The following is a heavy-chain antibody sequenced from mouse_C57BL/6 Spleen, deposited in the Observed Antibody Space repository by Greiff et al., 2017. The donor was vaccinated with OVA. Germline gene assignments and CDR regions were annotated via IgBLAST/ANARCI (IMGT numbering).Heavy chain of an antibody. CDR3: ARETVRDYYAMDY. Sequence: EVQLQQSGPGLVKPSQSLSLTCPATGYSITSGYYWNWIRQCPGNKLEWMGYIIYDGSNNYNPSLKNRISITRDTSKYQFFLKLNSVTTEDTATYYCARETVRDYYAMDYWGQGTSVTVSS. CDR1: GYSITSGYY. V-gene: IGHV3-6*01. CDR2: IIYDGSN. D-gene: IGHD4-1*01. J-gene: IGHJ4*01.